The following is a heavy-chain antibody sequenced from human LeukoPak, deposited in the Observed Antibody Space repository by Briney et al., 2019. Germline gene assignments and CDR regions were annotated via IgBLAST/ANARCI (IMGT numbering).Heavy chain of an antibody. CDR2: ISVSGGST. D-gene: IGHD2-15*01. Sequence: PGGSLRLSCAASGFTFSSYAMSWVRQAPGKGLEWVSAISVSGGSTYYADSVKGRFTISRDNSTNTLYLQMNSLRAEDTAVYYCAKEGYCSGGSCPHWGQGTLVTVSS. CDR3: AKEGYCSGGSCPH. V-gene: IGHV3-23*01. J-gene: IGHJ4*02. CDR1: GFTFSSYA.